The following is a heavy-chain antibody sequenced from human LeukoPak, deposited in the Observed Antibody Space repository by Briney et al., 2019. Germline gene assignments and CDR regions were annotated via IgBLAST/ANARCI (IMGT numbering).Heavy chain of an antibody. Sequence: ASETLSLTCAVYGGSFSGYYWSWIRQPPGKGLEWIGENNHSGSTNYNPSLKSRVTISVDTSKNQFSLKLSSVTAADTAVYCCAGRDRKMTSYYGSAKGWFDPWGQGTLVTVSS. CDR3: AGRDRKMTSYYGSAKGWFDP. J-gene: IGHJ5*02. CDR1: GGSFSGYY. V-gene: IGHV4-34*01. CDR2: NNHSGST. D-gene: IGHD3-10*01.